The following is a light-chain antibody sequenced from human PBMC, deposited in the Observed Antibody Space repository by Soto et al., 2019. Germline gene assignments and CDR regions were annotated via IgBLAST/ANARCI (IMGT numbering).Light chain of an antibody. J-gene: IGKJ5*01. V-gene: IGKV1-39*01. Sequence: DIQMTQSPSSLSASVGDRVTITCRASQSISSYLNWYQQKPGKAPKLLIYAASSLQSGVQSRFSGSGSGTDFTLTISSLQPEDFSTYYCQQSYRTPITFGQGTRLEIK. CDR3: QQSYRTPIT. CDR2: AAS. CDR1: QSISSY.